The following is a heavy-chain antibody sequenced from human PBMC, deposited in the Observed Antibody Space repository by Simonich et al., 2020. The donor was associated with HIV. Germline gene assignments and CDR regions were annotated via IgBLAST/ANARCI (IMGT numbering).Heavy chain of an antibody. CDR3: ARVPRRGMIDY. CDR2: IYYSGST. J-gene: IGHJ4*02. V-gene: IGHV4-34*11. D-gene: IGHD3-10*01. Sequence: QVKLQQWVAGLLKPSETLSLTCAVSGGSFSGYSWSWIRQPPGKCLEGIGYIYYSGSTNYQPSPKSRVTISIDTSKNQFSLKLSSVTAADTAVYYCARVPRRGMIDYWGRGTLVTVSS. CDR1: GGSFSGYS.